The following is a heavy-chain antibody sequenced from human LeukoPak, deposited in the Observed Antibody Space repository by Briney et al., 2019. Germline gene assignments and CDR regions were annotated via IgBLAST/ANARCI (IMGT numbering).Heavy chain of an antibody. CDR2: MSVNGINK. V-gene: IGHV3-30-3*01. D-gene: IGHD6-13*01. CDR1: GFSFSSHS. J-gene: IGHJ4*02. CDR3: ARDGIAAVDFDY. Sequence: GGSLRLSCVVSGFSFSSHSIHWVRRVPGKGLEWVAVMSVNGINKYYADSVRGRFTVSRDTSKNTQSLQMNSLRAEDTAVYYCARDGIAAVDFDYWGQGILVTVSS.